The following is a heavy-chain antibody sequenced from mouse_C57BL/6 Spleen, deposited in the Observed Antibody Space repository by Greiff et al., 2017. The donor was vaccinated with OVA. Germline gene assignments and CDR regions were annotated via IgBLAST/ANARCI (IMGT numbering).Heavy chain of an antibody. J-gene: IGHJ2*01. V-gene: IGHV5-17*01. CDR3: ARNDYDDGYLDY. CDR1: GFTFSDYG. Sequence: EVKVEESGGGLVKPGGSLKLSCAASGFTFSDYGMHWVRQAPEKGLEWVAYISSGSSTIYYADTVKGRFTISRDNAKNTLFLQMTSLRSEDTAMYYCARNDYDDGYLDYWGQGTTLTVSS. D-gene: IGHD2-4*01. CDR2: ISSGSSTI.